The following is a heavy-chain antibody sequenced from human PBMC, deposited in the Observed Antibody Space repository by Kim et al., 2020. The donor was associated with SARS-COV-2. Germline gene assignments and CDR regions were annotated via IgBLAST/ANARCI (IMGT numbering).Heavy chain of an antibody. CDR2: ISYDGSNK. CDR3: ARDRVLVVPAAIGNYYYYYGMDV. D-gene: IGHD2-2*01. V-gene: IGHV3-30-3*01. CDR1: GFTFSSYA. J-gene: IGHJ6*02. Sequence: GGSLRLSCAASGFTFSSYAMHWVRQAPGKGLEWVAVISYDGSNKYYADSVKGRFTISRDNSKNTLYLQMNSLRAEDTAVYYCARDRVLVVPAAIGNYYYYYGMDVWGQGNTVTVSS.